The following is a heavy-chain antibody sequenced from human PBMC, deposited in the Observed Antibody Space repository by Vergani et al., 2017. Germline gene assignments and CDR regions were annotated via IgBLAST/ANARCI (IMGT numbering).Heavy chain of an antibody. Sequence: QVQLQESGPGLVKPSQTLSLTCTVSGCSISSGGYYWGWIRQHPGKGREWIGYLYYRGHTYYNPSLKRRVTISVDTSKNQFSLKLSSVTAADTAVYYCAREGRGDGSGRFDPWGQGTLVTVSS. CDR3: AREGRGDGSGRFDP. CDR2: LYYRGHT. D-gene: IGHD3-10*01. V-gene: IGHV4-31*03. CDR1: GCSISSGGYY. J-gene: IGHJ5*02.